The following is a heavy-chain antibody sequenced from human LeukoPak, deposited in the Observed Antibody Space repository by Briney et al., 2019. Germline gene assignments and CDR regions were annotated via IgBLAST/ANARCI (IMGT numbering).Heavy chain of an antibody. CDR3: ARDTSRVRYYDSSGYYTVDYFDY. D-gene: IGHD3-22*01. V-gene: IGHV4-4*07. J-gene: IGHJ4*02. Sequence: SETVSLTCTVSGCSISSYYWHWIRQPAGKGLEWIGRIYTSGSTNYNHSLKSRVTMSVHTSKNQCYVMLSSMTDADTAVYYCARDTSRVRYYDSSGYYTVDYFDYWGQGTLVTVSS. CDR2: IYTSGST. CDR1: GCSISSYY.